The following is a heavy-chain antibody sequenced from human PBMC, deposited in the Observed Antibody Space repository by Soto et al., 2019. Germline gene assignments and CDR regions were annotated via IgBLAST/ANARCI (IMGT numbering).Heavy chain of an antibody. Sequence: QVPLVQSGAEVKKPGASVKVSCKTSGDTFTGYYMHWVRQAPGQGLEWMGWINPNSGGTNYAQKFQGRVSMTRDTSISTAYMELRRLRSDDTAIYYCARRSAFGPNWFDPWGQGTLVTVSS. CDR2: INPNSGGT. CDR3: ARRSAFGPNWFDP. V-gene: IGHV1-2*02. D-gene: IGHD3-3*01. J-gene: IGHJ5*02. CDR1: GDTFTGYY.